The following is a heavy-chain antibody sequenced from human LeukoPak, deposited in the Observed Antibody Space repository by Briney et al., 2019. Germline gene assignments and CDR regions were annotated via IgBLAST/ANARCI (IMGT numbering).Heavy chain of an antibody. J-gene: IGHJ4*02. CDR1: GFTFSDYY. CDR2: IGPSGNDI. V-gene: IGHV3-11*04. D-gene: IGHD6-6*01. CDR3: VKMARLADN. Sequence: GSLRLSCAASGFTFSDYYMNWIRQAPGKGLEWLSYIGPSGNDINYADSVRGRFTISRDNAKNSLFLQMSSLTAEDTAVYYCVKMARLADNWGQGTLVTVSS.